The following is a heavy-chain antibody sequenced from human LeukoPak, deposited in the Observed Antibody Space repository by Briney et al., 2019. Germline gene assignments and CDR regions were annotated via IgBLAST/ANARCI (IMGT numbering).Heavy chain of an antibody. D-gene: IGHD3-9*01. CDR1: GFTFSSYG. CDR2: IKSDGSKT. CDR3: AREGRILTGLDAFDI. J-gene: IGHJ3*02. V-gene: IGHV3-74*01. Sequence: GGSLRLSCAASGFTFSSYGMHWVRQAPGKGLVWVSRIKSDGSKTSYADSVKGRFTISRDNAKNTLYLQMNSLRAEDTAVYYCAREGRILTGLDAFDIWGQGTMVTVSS.